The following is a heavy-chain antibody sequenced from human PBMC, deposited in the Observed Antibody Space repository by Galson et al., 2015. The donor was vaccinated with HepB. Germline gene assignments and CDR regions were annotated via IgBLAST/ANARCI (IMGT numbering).Heavy chain of an antibody. V-gene: IGHV1-3*01. D-gene: IGHD1-26*01. CDR2: INPGNGDT. CDR3: ARDPLSLSGTYDTLHWFDP. CDR1: GYTFTNYA. Sequence: SVKVSCKASGYTFTNYAMHWVRQAPGQRLEWMGWINPGNGDTRYSQKFQGRITITRDTSASTAYMELSSLRSEDTAVYYCARDPLSLSGTYDTLHWFDPWGQGTLVTVSS. J-gene: IGHJ5*02.